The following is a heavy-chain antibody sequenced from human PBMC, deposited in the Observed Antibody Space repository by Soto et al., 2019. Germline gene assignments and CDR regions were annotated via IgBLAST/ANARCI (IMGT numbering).Heavy chain of an antibody. V-gene: IGHV4-39*01. D-gene: IGHD4-17*01. J-gene: IGHJ4*02. CDR2: IYYSGST. CDR1: GGSISSSSYY. CDR3: ARQADGAPTGVRF. Sequence: QLPLQESGPGLVKPSETLSLTCTVSGGSISSSSYYWGWIRQPPGKGLQWIGSIYYSGSTYYNPSTKPPVTIPGATAKHQLSLTLRSFSAADTAVYYCARQADGAPTGVRFWGQGTLVTVSS.